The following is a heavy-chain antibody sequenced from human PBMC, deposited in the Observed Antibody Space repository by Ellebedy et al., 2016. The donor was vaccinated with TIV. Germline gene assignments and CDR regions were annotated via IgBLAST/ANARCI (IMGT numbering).Heavy chain of an antibody. J-gene: IGHJ5*02. CDR1: GGSISSYY. Sequence: SETLSLTXTVSGGSISSYYWSWIRQPPGKGLEWIGYIYYSGSTNYNPSLKSRVTISVDTSKNQFSLKLSSVTAADTAVYYCARAPWGPHYNWFDPWGQGTLVTVSS. CDR3: ARAPWGPHYNWFDP. CDR2: IYYSGST. V-gene: IGHV4-59*08. D-gene: IGHD3-16*01.